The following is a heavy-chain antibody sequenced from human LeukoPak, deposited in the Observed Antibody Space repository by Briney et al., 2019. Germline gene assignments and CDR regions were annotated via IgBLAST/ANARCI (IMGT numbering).Heavy chain of an antibody. Sequence: SETLSLTCTVSGGSISSGGYYWSWIRQPPGKGLEWIGYIYHSGSTYYNPSLKSRVTISVDRSKNQFSLKLSSVTAADTAVYYCARWGTSRKQKIVVVPAAVSVYDAFDIWGQGTMVTVSS. J-gene: IGHJ3*02. CDR2: IYHSGST. CDR3: ARWGTSRKQKIVVVPAAVSVYDAFDI. V-gene: IGHV4-30-2*01. D-gene: IGHD2-2*01. CDR1: GGSISSGGYY.